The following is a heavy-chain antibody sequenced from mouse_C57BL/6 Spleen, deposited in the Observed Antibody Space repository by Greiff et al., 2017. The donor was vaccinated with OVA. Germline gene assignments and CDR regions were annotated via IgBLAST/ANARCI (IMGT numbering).Heavy chain of an antibody. CDR2: IYPGGGYT. Sequence: VQLQQSGAELVRPGTSVKMSCKASGYTFTNYWIGWAKQRPGHGLEWIGDIYPGGGYTNYNEKFKGKATLTADKSSSTAYMQFSSLTSEGSAIYYCARLDRLYAMDYWGQGTSVTVSS. V-gene: IGHV1-63*01. J-gene: IGHJ4*01. CDR3: ARLDRLYAMDY. CDR1: GYTFTNYW.